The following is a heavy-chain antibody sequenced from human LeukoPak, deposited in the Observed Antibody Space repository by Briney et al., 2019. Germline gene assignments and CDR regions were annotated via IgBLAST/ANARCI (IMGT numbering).Heavy chain of an antibody. CDR1: GSTFTIYG. Sequence: SSVKVSCKASGSTFTIYGISWVRQAPGQGLEWMGRIIPSLGIANYAQTFPGRVTITADKSTSTAYLELSSRRSEDTAVYYCARGYYGGNSVYWGQGTLVTVSS. CDR2: IIPSLGIA. CDR3: ARGYYGGNSVY. D-gene: IGHD4-23*01. J-gene: IGHJ4*02. V-gene: IGHV1-69*04.